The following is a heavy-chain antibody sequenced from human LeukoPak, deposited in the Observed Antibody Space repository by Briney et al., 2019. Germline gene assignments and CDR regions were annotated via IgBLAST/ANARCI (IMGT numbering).Heavy chain of an antibody. V-gene: IGHV4-59*11. CDR1: GDSTAGRY. CDR2: VCKSGDV. J-gene: IGHJ3*01. Sequence: PSETLSLTCSVSGDSTAGRYWSWIRQSPGKGLEWLGLVCKSGDVNYHPSFRSRLSVSLDRSKTQVSLRLRSVTAADTAVYYCASGKYFYDDPASLNRASRTALDLWARGTMVIVSS. D-gene: IGHD3-16*01. CDR3: ASGKYFYDDPASLNRASRTALDL.